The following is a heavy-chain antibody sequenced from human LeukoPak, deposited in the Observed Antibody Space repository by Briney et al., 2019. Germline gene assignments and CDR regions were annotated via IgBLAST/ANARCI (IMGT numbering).Heavy chain of an antibody. CDR2: ISWNSGNI. J-gene: IGHJ4*02. D-gene: IGHD5-24*01. V-gene: IGHV3-9*03. Sequence: RSGGSLRLSCAASGFTFDDYAMHWVRQAPGKGLEWVSGISWNSGNIGYADSVKGRFTISRDNAKNSLYLQMNSLRAEDMALYYCAKGGEMATISFFDYWAREPWSPSPQ. CDR1: GFTFDDYA. CDR3: AKGGEMATISFFDY.